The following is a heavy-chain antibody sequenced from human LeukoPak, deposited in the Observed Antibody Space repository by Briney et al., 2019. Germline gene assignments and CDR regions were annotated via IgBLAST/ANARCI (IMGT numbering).Heavy chain of an antibody. D-gene: IGHD1-1*01. J-gene: IGHJ6*03. Sequence: ASVKVSCKASGYTFSSYYMHWVRQAPGQGLEWLGIINPSGGSTSYAQKFQGRVTMTRDTSTSTVYMELSSLRSEDTAVYYCASHLRYNWNDRGYYYYYMDVWGKGTTVTVSS. CDR3: ASHLRYNWNDRGYYYYYMDV. CDR2: INPSGGST. V-gene: IGHV1-46*03. CDR1: GYTFSSYY.